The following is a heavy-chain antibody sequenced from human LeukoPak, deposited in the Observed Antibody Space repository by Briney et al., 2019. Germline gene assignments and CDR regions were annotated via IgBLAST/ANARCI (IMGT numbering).Heavy chain of an antibody. D-gene: IGHD6-19*01. Sequence: PSETLSLTCTVSGGSMSAYYWSWMRQPPGKGLEWDGYIYYSGSTSYNPSLKSRVTISVDTSQTQFSLKLTSVAAADTAVYYCARGGGWSPYYFDYWGQGTLVTVSS. CDR2: IYYSGST. CDR1: GGSMSAYY. V-gene: IGHV4-59*01. CDR3: ARGGGWSPYYFDY. J-gene: IGHJ4*02.